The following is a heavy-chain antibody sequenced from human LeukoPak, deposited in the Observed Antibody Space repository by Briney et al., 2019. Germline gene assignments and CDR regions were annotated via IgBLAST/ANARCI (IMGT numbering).Heavy chain of an antibody. CDR2: ISSGGNTI. D-gene: IGHD6-6*01. CDR1: EFSFTSYE. V-gene: IGHV3-48*03. J-gene: IGHJ3*02. Sequence: GGSLRLSCAASEFSFTSYELNWVRQAPGKGLEWVSYISSGGNTISYADSVKGRFTISRDNAKNSLYLQVISLRAEDTAVYYCARGPSIAARCDAFDIWGQGTMVTVSS. CDR3: ARGPSIAARCDAFDI.